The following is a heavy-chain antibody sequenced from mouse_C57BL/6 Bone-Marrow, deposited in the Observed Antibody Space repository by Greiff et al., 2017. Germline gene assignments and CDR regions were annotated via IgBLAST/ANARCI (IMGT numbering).Heavy chain of an antibody. J-gene: IGHJ4*01. Sequence: EVQRVESGGGLVKPGGSLKLSCAASGFTFSSYAMSWVRQTPEKRLEWVATISDGGSYTYYPDNVKGRFTISRDNAKNNLYLQMSHLKSEDTAMYYWAREGYDYDVDYYAMDYWGQGTSVTVSS. V-gene: IGHV5-4*01. CDR3: AREGYDYDVDYYAMDY. CDR2: ISDGGSYT. D-gene: IGHD2-4*01. CDR1: GFTFSSYA.